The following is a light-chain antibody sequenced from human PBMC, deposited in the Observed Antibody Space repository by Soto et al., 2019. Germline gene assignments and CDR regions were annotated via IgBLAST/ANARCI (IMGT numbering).Light chain of an antibody. Sequence: QSVLTQPASVSGSPGQSITISCTGTSSDIGGYNYVSWYQHHPGKAPKLMIYEVSDRPSGVSNRFSGSKSGNTASLIISGLQAEDEAEYYCSSYTSTSTVIFGGGTQLTVL. CDR2: EVS. CDR1: SSDIGGYNY. V-gene: IGLV2-14*01. J-gene: IGLJ7*01. CDR3: SSYTSTSTVI.